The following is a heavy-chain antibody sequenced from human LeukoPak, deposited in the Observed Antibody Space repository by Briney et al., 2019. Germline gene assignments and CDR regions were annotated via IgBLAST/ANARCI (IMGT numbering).Heavy chain of an antibody. Sequence: GGSLRLSCAASGFTFSDYYMTWIRQAPGKGLEWVSYISSSGSTVYYADSVKGRFTISRDNAKNSLYLQMNSLGAEDTAVYYCARAPSYSYYGMDVWGQGTTVTVS. CDR2: ISSSGSTV. J-gene: IGHJ6*02. CDR1: GFTFSDYY. V-gene: IGHV3-11*01. CDR3: ARAPSYSYYGMDV.